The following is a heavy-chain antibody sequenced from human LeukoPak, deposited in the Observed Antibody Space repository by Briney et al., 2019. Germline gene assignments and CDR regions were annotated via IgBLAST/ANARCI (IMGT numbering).Heavy chain of an antibody. D-gene: IGHD2-2*01. CDR1: GFTFSSYA. V-gene: IGHV3-23*01. CDR2: ISSSGGST. Sequence: GGSLRLSSAASGFTFSSYAMSWVRQARGKGLEWVSAISSSGGSTYYADSVKGRFTISRDNSKNTLYLQMNSLRAEDTAVYYCAKDRDCSSTSCYFDYWGQGTLVTVSS. CDR3: AKDRDCSSTSCYFDY. J-gene: IGHJ4*02.